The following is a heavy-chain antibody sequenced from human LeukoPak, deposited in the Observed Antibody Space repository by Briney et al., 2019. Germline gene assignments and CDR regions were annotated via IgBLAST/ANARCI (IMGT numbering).Heavy chain of an antibody. Sequence: SETLSLTCTVSGGSISSYYWSWIRQPPGKGLEWMGYIYYSGSTSYNPPLKTRVTISVDTSKNQFSLKLSSVTAADTAVYYCARSNTVVVPAATPEGYWFDPWGQGTLVTVSS. V-gene: IGHV4-59*08. D-gene: IGHD2-2*01. CDR1: GGSISSYY. CDR2: IYYSGST. CDR3: ARSNTVVVPAATPEGYWFDP. J-gene: IGHJ5*02.